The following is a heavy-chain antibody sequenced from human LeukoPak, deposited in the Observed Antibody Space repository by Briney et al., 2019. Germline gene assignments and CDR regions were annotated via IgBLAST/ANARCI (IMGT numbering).Heavy chain of an antibody. J-gene: IGHJ5*02. D-gene: IGHD5-12*01. CDR3: ARRGRYAGQNWFDL. Sequence: GESLKISCKGSGYSFTNYWIGWVRQVPGKGLEWMGIIYPGQSDTRYSPSFKGQVTISADKSISTAYLQWSSLKASDTAMYYCARRGRYAGQNWFDLWGQGTLVTVST. CDR1: GYSFTNYW. V-gene: IGHV5-51*01. CDR2: IYPGQSDT.